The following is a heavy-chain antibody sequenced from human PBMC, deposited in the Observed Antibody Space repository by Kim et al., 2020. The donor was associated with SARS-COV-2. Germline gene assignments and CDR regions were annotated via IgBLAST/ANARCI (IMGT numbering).Heavy chain of an antibody. CDR3: AREVNSPGLFDI. V-gene: IGHV1-3*04. CDR2: INTGNGNT. CDR1: GYTFTSHT. Sequence: ASVKVSCKASGYTFTSHTIHWVRQAPGQGLDYMGRINTGNGNTEYSQRFQGTVTITRDTSASTAYMELSSLRSEDTAVYYCAREVNSPGLFDIWGQGTMVTVSS. J-gene: IGHJ3*02. D-gene: IGHD3-10*01.